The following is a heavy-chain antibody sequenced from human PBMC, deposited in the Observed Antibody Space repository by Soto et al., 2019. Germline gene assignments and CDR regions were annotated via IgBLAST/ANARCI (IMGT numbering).Heavy chain of an antibody. Sequence: GGSLNLSCAASVFTFSNYAMHWVRQAPGKGLECVALIWYDGSSKYYADSVKGRFTISRDNSKNTLYLQMNSLRAEDTAVYYCARDLSGPLDSWGQGTPVNVS. D-gene: IGHD3-16*02. J-gene: IGHJ4*02. CDR2: IWYDGSSK. CDR1: VFTFSNYA. CDR3: ARDLSGPLDS. V-gene: IGHV3-33*01.